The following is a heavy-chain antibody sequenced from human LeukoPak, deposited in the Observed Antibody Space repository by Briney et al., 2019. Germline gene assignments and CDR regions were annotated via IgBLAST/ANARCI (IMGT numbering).Heavy chain of an antibody. CDR2: ISYDGSNK. J-gene: IGHJ4*02. CDR1: GFTFSSYA. V-gene: IGHV3-30-3*01. CDR3: AKGRIMITFGGVIGPFDY. D-gene: IGHD3-16*02. Sequence: PGGSLRLSCAASGFTFSSYAMHWVRQAPGKGLEWVAVISYDGSNKYYADSVKGRFTISRDNSKNTLYLQMNSLRAEDTAVYYCAKGRIMITFGGVIGPFDYWGQGTLVTVSS.